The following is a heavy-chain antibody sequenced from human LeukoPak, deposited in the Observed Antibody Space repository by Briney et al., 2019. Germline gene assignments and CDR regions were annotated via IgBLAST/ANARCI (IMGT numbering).Heavy chain of an antibody. CDR1: GFTFYYSA. V-gene: IGHV3-23*01. D-gene: IGHD3-22*01. J-gene: IGHJ4*02. CDR3: VKGGFTYYDD. CDR2: INTGDIT. Sequence: GGSLRLSCAASGFTFYYSAMTWVRQAPEKGLEWVSTINTGDITFYANSVKGRFTISRDNSKNALFLQMNSLRAEDTAIYYCVKGGFTYYDDWGQGTLVTVSS.